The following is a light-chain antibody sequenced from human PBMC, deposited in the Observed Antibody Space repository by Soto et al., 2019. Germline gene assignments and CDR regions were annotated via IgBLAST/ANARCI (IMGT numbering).Light chain of an antibody. CDR3: QQRSKWPLT. CDR2: DAS. CDR1: QSVSSY. V-gene: IGKV3-11*01. J-gene: IGKJ4*01. Sequence: EIVLTQSPATLPLSPGERATLSCRASQSVSSYLVWYQQKPGQAPRLLIYDASNRATGIPARFSGSGSGTDFTLTISNLAPEDFAAYYCQQRSKWPLTFGGGTKVEIK.